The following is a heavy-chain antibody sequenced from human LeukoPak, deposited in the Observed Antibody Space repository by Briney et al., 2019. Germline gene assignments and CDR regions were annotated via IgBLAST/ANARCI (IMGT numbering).Heavy chain of an antibody. CDR3: AKGLTYYYDSSGYTECAFDI. Sequence: GGSLRLSCTASGFTFGDHTINWVRQAPGKGLEWVGFVRSEANGETTEYAASVKGRFTSSRDDSKNIAYLQMNSLRAEDTAVYYCAKGLTYYYDSSGYTECAFDIWGQGAMVTVSS. CDR2: VRSEANGETT. J-gene: IGHJ3*02. V-gene: IGHV3-49*04. CDR1: GFTFGDHT. D-gene: IGHD3-22*01.